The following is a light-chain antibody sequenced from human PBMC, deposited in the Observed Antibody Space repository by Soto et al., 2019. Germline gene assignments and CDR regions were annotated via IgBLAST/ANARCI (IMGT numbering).Light chain of an antibody. Sequence: QSVLTQPPSASGTPGRRVTISCSGGSSNIGTNAVNWYQQLPGTAPKLLIYNNNQRPSGVPDRFSGSKSGTSASLAISGLQSEDEADYYCAAWDDSLNGYVFGTGTKVT. J-gene: IGLJ1*01. CDR3: AAWDDSLNGYV. CDR2: NNN. CDR1: SSNIGTNA. V-gene: IGLV1-44*01.